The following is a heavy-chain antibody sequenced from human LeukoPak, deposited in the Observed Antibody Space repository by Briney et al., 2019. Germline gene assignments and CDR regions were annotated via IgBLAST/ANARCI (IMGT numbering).Heavy chain of an antibody. CDR1: GGSISSYY. J-gene: IGHJ4*02. V-gene: IGHV4-59*01. CDR2: IYYSGST. D-gene: IGHD6-6*01. Sequence: PSETLSLTCTVSGGSISSYYWSWIRQPPGKGLEWIGYIYYSGSTNYNPSLKSRVTISVDTSKNQFSLKLSSVTAADTAVYYCARGVFTDYWGQRTLVTVSS. CDR3: ARGVFTDY.